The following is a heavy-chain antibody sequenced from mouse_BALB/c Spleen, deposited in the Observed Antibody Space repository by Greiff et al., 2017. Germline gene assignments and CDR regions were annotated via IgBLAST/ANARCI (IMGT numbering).Heavy chain of an antibody. V-gene: IGHV5-4*02. J-gene: IGHJ2*01. CDR2: ISDGGSYT. CDR1: GFTFSDYY. Sequence: DVMLVESGGGLVKPGGSLKLSCAASGFTFSDYYMYWVRQTPEKRLEWVATISDGGSYTYYPDSVKGRFTISRDNAKNNLYLQMSSLKSEDTAMYYCARDRGNGYYDFDYWGQGTTLTVSS. CDR3: ARDRGNGYYDFDY. D-gene: IGHD2-3*01.